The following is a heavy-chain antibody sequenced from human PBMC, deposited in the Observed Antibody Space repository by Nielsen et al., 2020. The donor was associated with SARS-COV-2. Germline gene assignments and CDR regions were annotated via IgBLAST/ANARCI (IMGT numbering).Heavy chain of an antibody. J-gene: IGHJ6*02. CDR1: GFTFSSYD. V-gene: IGHV3-13*04. Sequence: GESLKISCAASGFTFSSYDMHWVRQATGKGLEWVSAIGTAGDTYYPGSVKGRFTISRDNAKNSLYLQMNSLRAEDTAVYYCAHGMDVWGQGTTVTVSS. CDR3: AHGMDV. CDR2: IGTAGDT.